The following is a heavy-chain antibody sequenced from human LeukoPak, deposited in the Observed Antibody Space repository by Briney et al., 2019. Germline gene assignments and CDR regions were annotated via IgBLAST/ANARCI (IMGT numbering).Heavy chain of an antibody. J-gene: IGHJ5*02. V-gene: IGHV3-23*01. Sequence: GGSLRLSCEASGLTFSRYWMTWVRQAPGKGLEWVSAISGSGGSTYHADSVKGRFTISRDNSKNTPYLQMNSLRVEDTAVYYCAKGFCSSFTCYSRFDPWGQGTLVSVSS. CDR3: AKGFCSSFTCYSRFDP. D-gene: IGHD2-2*02. CDR2: ISGSGGST. CDR1: GLTFSRYW.